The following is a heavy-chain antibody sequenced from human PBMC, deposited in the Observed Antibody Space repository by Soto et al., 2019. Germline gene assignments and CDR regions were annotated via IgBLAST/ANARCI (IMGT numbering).Heavy chain of an antibody. V-gene: IGHV4-34*01. Sequence: PSETLSLTCAVYGASFTGYYWSWIRQAPGKGLEWIGEINHRGSTNYNPSLKSRVTISVDTSKNQFSLKLSSVTAADTAVYYCARERYSSSPWGYYYYGMDVWGQGTTVTVSS. D-gene: IGHD6-13*01. CDR2: INHRGST. J-gene: IGHJ6*02. CDR3: ARERYSSSPWGYYYYGMDV. CDR1: GASFTGYY.